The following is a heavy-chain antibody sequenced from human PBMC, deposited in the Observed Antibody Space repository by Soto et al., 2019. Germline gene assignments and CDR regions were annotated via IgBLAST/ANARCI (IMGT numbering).Heavy chain of an antibody. V-gene: IGHV4-59*08. D-gene: IGHD1-26*01. CDR2: IYYSGST. CDR1: GGSISSYY. CDR3: ARGGGSPDY. J-gene: IGHJ4*02. Sequence: QVQLQESGPGLVKPSETLSLTCTVSGGSISSYYWSWIRQPPGKGLEWIGYIYYSGSTNYNPSLKSRVTISVDTSKNQFSLKLSSVTAADTAVSYCARGGGSPDYWGQGTLVTVSS.